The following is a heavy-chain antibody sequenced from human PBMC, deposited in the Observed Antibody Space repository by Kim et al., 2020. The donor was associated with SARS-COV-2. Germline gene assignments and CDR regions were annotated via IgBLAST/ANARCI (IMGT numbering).Heavy chain of an antibody. CDR3: ARGGGGYPY. V-gene: IGHV1-2*02. CDR1: GYTFTAFY. D-gene: IGHD2-15*01. J-gene: IGHJ4*02. Sequence: ASVKVSCTASGYTFTAFYIHWVRQAPGQGLEWMGWIIPNSGVTIYAQQFQGRVTMTRDTSISTAYMELSSLTFDDTAVYYCARGGGGYPYWGQGTPVTVSS. CDR2: IIPNSGVT.